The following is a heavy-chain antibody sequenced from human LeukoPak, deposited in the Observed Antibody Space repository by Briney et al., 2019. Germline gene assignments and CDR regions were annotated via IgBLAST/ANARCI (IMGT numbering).Heavy chain of an antibody. CDR2: IYYSGST. CDR1: GDSLSSYY. Sequence: SETLSLTCTVSGDSLSSYYWSWIRQPPGKGLEWIGYIYYSGSTNYSPSLKSRVTISVDTSKNQFSLKLSSVTAADTAVYYCARSERIIMILGGAFDIWGQGTVVTVSS. J-gene: IGHJ3*02. CDR3: ARSERIIMILGGAFDI. D-gene: IGHD3-22*01. V-gene: IGHV4-59*08.